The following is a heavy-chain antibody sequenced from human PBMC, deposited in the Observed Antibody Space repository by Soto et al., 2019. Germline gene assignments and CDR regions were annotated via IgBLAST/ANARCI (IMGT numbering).Heavy chain of an antibody. J-gene: IGHJ4*02. CDR2: IYYSGST. V-gene: IGHV4-59*12. Sequence: SETLSLTCXVAGGSISSYDWSWIRQPPGKGLEWNGYIYYSGSTNYNPSLKSRVTISVDTSKNQFSLKLTSVTAADTAVYYCARDKITGLFDYWGQGTLVTVSS. CDR3: ARDKITGLFDY. CDR1: GGSISSYD. D-gene: IGHD2-8*02.